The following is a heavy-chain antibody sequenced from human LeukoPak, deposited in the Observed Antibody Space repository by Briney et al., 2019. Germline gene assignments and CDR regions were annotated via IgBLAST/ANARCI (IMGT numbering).Heavy chain of an antibody. CDR3: ARDHKGGDGADAFDI. Sequence: GGSLRLSCAASGFTFDGYGMSWVRQAPGKGLEWVSGIDRNGDSTDYADSVEGRFTISRDNAKNSLYLQMDSLRAEDTALYYCARDHKGGDGADAFDIWGHGTMVTVSS. V-gene: IGHV3-20*04. J-gene: IGHJ3*02. D-gene: IGHD5-24*01. CDR2: IDRNGDST. CDR1: GFTFDGYG.